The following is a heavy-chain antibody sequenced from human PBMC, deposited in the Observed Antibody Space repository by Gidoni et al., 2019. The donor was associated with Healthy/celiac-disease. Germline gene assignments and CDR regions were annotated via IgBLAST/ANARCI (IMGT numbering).Heavy chain of an antibody. CDR3: ASRKMNYYGSGSYFARVYWFDP. D-gene: IGHD3-10*01. CDR2: INHSGST. CDR1: GGSFSGYY. Sequence: QVQLQQWGAGLLKPSETLSLTCAVYGGSFSGYYWSWIRQPPGKGLEWIGEINHSGSTNYNPSLKSRVTISVDTSKNQFSLKLSSVTAADTAVYYCASRKMNYYGSGSYFARVYWFDPWGQGTLVTVSS. V-gene: IGHV4-34*01. J-gene: IGHJ5*02.